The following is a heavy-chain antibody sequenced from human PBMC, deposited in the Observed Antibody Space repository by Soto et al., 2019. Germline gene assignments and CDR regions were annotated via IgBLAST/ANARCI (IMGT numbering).Heavy chain of an antibody. Sequence: LSLTCAVYGGSFSGYYWSWIRQPPGKGLEWIGEINHSGSTNYNPSLKSRVTISVDTSKNQFSLKLSSVTAADTAVYYCARGLGAAAAHQYGYWGQGTLVTVSS. J-gene: IGHJ4*02. CDR1: GGSFSGYY. CDR3: ARGLGAAAAHQYGY. D-gene: IGHD6-13*01. CDR2: INHSGST. V-gene: IGHV4-34*01.